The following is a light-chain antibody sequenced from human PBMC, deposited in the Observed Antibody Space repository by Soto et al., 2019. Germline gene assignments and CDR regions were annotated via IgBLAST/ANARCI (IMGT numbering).Light chain of an antibody. CDR1: QSVSNN. CDR2: GAS. CDR3: QQHNNWPRT. Sequence: ERGMTQSPATLSVSPGERATLSCRASQSVSNNLAWYQQKPGQAPRLLIYGASTRATGIPARFSGSGSGTEFTLTISSLQSEDFAVYYCQQHNNWPRTFGQGTKVDIK. V-gene: IGKV3-15*01. J-gene: IGKJ1*01.